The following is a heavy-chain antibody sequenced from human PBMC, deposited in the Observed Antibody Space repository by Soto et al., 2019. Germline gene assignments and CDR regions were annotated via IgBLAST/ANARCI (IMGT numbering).Heavy chain of an antibody. CDR3: ASVSGGTRGMDD. CDR1: GGTFSSYV. Sequence: QVQAVQSGAEVKKPGSSVKVSCKASGGTFSSYVISWVRQAPAQGLEWMGRIIPIFGTADYAQKLQGRVTITADEYTVTADMELSSLRSEDTAGYYCASVSGGTRGMDDCGQWTTSTVSS. V-gene: IGHV1-69*18. CDR2: IIPIFGTA. J-gene: IGHJ6*02. D-gene: IGHD5-12*01.